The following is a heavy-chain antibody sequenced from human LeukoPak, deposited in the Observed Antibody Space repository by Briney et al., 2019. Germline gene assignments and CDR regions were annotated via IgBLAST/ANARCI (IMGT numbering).Heavy chain of an antibody. Sequence: GASVKVSCKASGYTFTGYYLHWVRQAPGQGLEWMGWINPNSGGTNYAQKFQGRVTMTRDTSISTAYMELSRLRSDDTAVYYCARGAYDYVWGSYRPTDYWGQGTLVTVS. CDR3: ARGAYDYVWGSYRPTDY. D-gene: IGHD3-16*02. CDR1: GYTFTGYY. CDR2: INPNSGGT. J-gene: IGHJ4*02. V-gene: IGHV1-2*02.